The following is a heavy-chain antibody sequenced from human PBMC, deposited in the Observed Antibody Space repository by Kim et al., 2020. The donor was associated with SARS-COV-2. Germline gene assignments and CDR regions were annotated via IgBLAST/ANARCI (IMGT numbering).Heavy chain of an antibody. V-gene: IGHV4-34*01. J-gene: IGHJ4*01. D-gene: IGHD6-13*01. CDR1: GGSFSGYY. CDR2: INHSGST. CDR3: ATPGGYSAAAGPWGFDY. Sequence: SETLSLTCAVYGGSFSGYYWSWIRQPPGKGLEWIGEINHSGSTNYNPSLKSRVTISVDTSKNQFSLKLSSVTAADTAVYYCATPGGYSAAAGPWGFDYWG.